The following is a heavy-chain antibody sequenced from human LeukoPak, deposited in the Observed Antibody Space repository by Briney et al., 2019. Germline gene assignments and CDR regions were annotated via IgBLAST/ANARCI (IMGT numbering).Heavy chain of an antibody. V-gene: IGHV4-39*02. CDR1: GGSISSSSYY. CDR3: AREVPYSGSYHTLFDY. J-gene: IGHJ4*02. D-gene: IGHD1-26*01. Sequence: SETLSLTCTVSGGSISSSSYYWGWIRQPPGKGLEWIGSIYYSGSTYYNPSLKSRVTISVDTSKNQFSLKLSSVTAADTAVYYCAREVPYSGSYHTLFDYWGQGTLVTASS. CDR2: IYYSGST.